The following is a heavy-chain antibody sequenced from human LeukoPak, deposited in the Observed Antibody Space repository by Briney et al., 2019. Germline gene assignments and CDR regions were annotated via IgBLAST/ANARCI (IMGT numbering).Heavy chain of an antibody. D-gene: IGHD3-10*01. Sequence: GGSLRLSCAASGFIFSRYGMHWVRQAPGKGLERVAVIWSDGTNKKYADSVQGRFTISRDNSKNTLDLQMNSLRAEDTAVYYCARLGSQNYFDYWGQGTLVTVSS. CDR2: IWSDGTNK. J-gene: IGHJ4*02. V-gene: IGHV3-33*01. CDR3: ARLGSQNYFDY. CDR1: GFIFSRYG.